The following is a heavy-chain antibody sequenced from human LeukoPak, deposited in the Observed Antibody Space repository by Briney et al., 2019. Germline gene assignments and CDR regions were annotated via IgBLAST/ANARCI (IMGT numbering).Heavy chain of an antibody. J-gene: IGHJ5*01. CDR2: IWYDGSNK. D-gene: IGHD1-1*01. V-gene: IGHV3-33*01. CDR1: GFTFSSYG. CDR3: ARIGHDFQTFDS. Sequence: GGSLRLSCAASGFTFSSYGMHWVRQAPGKGLEWVAVIWYDGSNKYYADSVKGRFTISRDNSKNTLYLQMNSLRAEDTAVYYCARIGHDFQTFDSWGHGTLITVSS.